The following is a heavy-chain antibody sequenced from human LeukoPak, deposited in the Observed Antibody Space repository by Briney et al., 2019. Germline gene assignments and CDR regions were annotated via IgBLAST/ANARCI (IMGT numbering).Heavy chain of an antibody. D-gene: IGHD3-3*01. CDR2: IKSKTDGGTT. Sequence: PGGSLRLSCAASGFTFSNAWMSWVRQAPGKGLEWVGRIKSKTDGGTTDYAAPVKGRFTISRDDSKNTLYLQMNSLKTEDTAVYYCTTDGRGWRVDFWSGQYDYYYYMDVWGKGTTVTVSS. CDR1: GFTFSNAW. J-gene: IGHJ6*03. V-gene: IGHV3-15*01. CDR3: TTDGRGWRVDFWSGQYDYYYYMDV.